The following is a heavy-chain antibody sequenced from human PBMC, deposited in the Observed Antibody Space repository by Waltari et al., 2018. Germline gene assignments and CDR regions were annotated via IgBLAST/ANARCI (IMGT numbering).Heavy chain of an antibody. D-gene: IGHD3-16*01. CDR1: GGTFSSYA. J-gene: IGHJ4*02. V-gene: IGHV1-69*08. Sequence: QVQLVQSGAEVKKPGSSVKVSCKASGGTFSSYAISWVRQAPGQGLEWMGRITPIFGTENSEQKFQGRVTMTAEKSTSTAYMELGSLRAEDTAVYYYAREQGPGGGTNFDYWGQGTLVTVSS. CDR3: AREQGPGGGTNFDY. CDR2: ITPIFGTE.